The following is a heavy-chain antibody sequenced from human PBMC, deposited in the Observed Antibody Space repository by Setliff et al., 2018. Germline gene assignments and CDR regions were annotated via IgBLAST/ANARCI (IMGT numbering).Heavy chain of an antibody. D-gene: IGHD3-22*01. CDR2: MYASGTA. CDR3: ARGVTSGGYWGQSYHYLDV. J-gene: IGHJ6*03. V-gene: IGHV4-61*09. Sequence: SETLSLTCTVSGGSVSSDSHYWGWIRQPAVKGLEWIGHMYASGTAKYNPSLKTRVTISLDTSKNQFPLKLNSVTAADTAVYYCARGVTSGGYWGQSYHYLDVWGKGTTVTVS. CDR1: GGSVSSDSHY.